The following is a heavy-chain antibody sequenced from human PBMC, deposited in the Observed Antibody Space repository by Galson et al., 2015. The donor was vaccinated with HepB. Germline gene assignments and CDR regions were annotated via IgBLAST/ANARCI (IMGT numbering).Heavy chain of an antibody. D-gene: IGHD6-19*01. J-gene: IGHJ4*02. V-gene: IGHV3-30-3*01. CDR1: GFTFSNEA. CDR2: IRYDGSNK. CDR3: ARDDPGSGWFPDY. Sequence: SLRLSCAASGFTFSNEAMHWVRQAPGKGLEWVAFIRYDGSNKYYADSVRGRFTISRDNSQNTVYLEMNSLRAEDTAVYYCARDDPGSGWFPDYWGQGTLVTVSS.